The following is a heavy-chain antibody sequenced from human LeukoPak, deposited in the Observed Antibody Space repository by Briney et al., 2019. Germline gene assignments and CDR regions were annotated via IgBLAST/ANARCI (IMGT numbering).Heavy chain of an antibody. J-gene: IGHJ4*02. D-gene: IGHD4-17*01. CDR3: ARKLYGSPY. V-gene: IGHV4-34*01. Sequence: PSETLSLTCDVSGVSFSTYYWSWIRQSPEKGLEWIGEVNHSGYTNYNPSLKGRVTISVDPSKNQFSLKLSSVTAADTAVYYGARKLYGSPYWGEETRVTFSS. CDR1: GVSFSTYY. CDR2: VNHSGYT.